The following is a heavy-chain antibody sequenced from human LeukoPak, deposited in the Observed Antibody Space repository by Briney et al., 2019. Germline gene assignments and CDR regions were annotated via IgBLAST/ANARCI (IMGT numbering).Heavy chain of an antibody. CDR3: AKDQRLGYCSGGSCYGYFDY. D-gene: IGHD2-15*01. J-gene: IGHJ4*02. Sequence: GGSLRLSCAASGFTFSSYAMSWVRQAPGKGLEWVSAISGSGGSTYYADSVKGRFTISRDNSKNTLYLQMNSLRAEDTAVYYCAKDQRLGYCSGGSCYGYFDYWGQGTLVTVSS. CDR1: GFTFSSYA. V-gene: IGHV3-23*01. CDR2: ISGSGGST.